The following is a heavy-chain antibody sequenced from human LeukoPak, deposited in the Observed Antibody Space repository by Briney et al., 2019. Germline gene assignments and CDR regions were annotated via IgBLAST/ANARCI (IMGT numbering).Heavy chain of an antibody. Sequence: TGGSLRLSCAASGFTFSSYAKSWVRQAPGKGLEWVSAISGSGGSTYYADSVKGRFTISRDNSKNTLYLQMNSLRAEDTAVYYCAKAKGAIYSYGDYVGAQNYWGQGTLVTVSS. CDR3: AKAKGAIYSYGDYVGAQNY. J-gene: IGHJ4*02. D-gene: IGHD4-17*01. CDR1: GFTFSSYA. CDR2: ISGSGGST. V-gene: IGHV3-23*01.